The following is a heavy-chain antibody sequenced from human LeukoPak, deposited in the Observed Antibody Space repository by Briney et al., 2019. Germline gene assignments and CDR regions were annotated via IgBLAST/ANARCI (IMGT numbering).Heavy chain of an antibody. CDR3: ARDSRRYYDSSGHLLHDAFDI. J-gene: IGHJ3*02. V-gene: IGHV4-61*02. D-gene: IGHD3-22*01. CDR1: GGSISSGSYY. CDR2: IYTSGST. Sequence: SETLSLTCTVSGGSISSGSYYWSWIRQPAGKGLEWIGRIYTSGSTNYNPSLKSRVTISVDTSKNQFSLKLSSVTAADTAVYYCARDSRRYYDSSGHLLHDAFDIWGQGTMVTVSS.